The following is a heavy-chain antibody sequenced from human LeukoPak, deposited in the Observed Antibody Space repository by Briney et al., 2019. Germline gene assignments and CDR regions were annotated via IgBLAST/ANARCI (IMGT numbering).Heavy chain of an antibody. V-gene: IGHV4-59*01. Sequence: SETLSLTCTVSGGSISSYYWSWIRQPPGKGLEWIGYIYYSGSTNYNPSLKSRVTISVDTSKNQFSLKLSSVTAADTAVYYCARGGILGTDAPYYYYMDVWGKGTTVTVSS. CDR3: ARGGILGTDAPYYYYMDV. J-gene: IGHJ6*03. D-gene: IGHD7-27*01. CDR2: IYYSGST. CDR1: GGSISSYY.